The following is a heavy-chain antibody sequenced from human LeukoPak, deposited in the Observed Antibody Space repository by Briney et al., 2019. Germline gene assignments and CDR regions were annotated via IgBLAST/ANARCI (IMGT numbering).Heavy chain of an antibody. CDR2: INPSSGRA. D-gene: IGHD2-15*01. Sequence: ASVHVSLMCCLCIYFGNYVHSLQQPLGHGPERMGWINPSSGRATYAQKFVGRVTLTRDTSITTAYMELGSLTSDDTAVYYCARDSIAIVAIINPCFATWGQGT. V-gene: IGHV1-2*02. CDR1: LCIYFGNY. J-gene: IGHJ5*02. CDR3: ARDSIAIVAIINPCFAT.